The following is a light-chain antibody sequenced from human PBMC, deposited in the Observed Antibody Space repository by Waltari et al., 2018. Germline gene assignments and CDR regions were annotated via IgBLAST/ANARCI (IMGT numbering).Light chain of an antibody. CDR1: QGSSSA. Sequence: AIHLTQSPSSLSASVGDRITITCRTSQGSSSAVAWYQQKTGESPKFLIYDASSLQSGVPSRFSGSASGTDFTLTITSLQPEDFATYYCQQLHSYPITFGQGTRLEIK. V-gene: IGKV1-13*02. CDR2: DAS. J-gene: IGKJ5*01. CDR3: QQLHSYPIT.